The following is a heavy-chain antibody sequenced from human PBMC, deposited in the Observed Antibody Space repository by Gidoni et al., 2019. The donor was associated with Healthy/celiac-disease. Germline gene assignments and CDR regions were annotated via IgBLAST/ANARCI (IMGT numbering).Heavy chain of an antibody. V-gene: IGHV3-30*18. D-gene: IGHD3-10*01. CDR1: GFTFSSYG. Sequence: QVQLVESGGGVVQPGRSLRLSCAASGFTFSSYGMHWVRQAPGKGLEWVGVISDDGSNKYYADSVKGRFTISRDNSKNTLYLQMNSLRAEDTAVYYCAKGRPMVRGVITYFDYWGQGTLVTVSS. J-gene: IGHJ4*02. CDR3: AKGRPMVRGVITYFDY. CDR2: ISDDGSNK.